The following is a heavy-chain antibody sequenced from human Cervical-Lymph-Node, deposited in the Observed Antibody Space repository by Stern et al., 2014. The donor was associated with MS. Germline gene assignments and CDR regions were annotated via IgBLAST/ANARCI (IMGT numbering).Heavy chain of an antibody. CDR3: ARGLGYFQD. D-gene: IGHD7-27*01. J-gene: IGHJ1*01. CDR1: GYSFTDYG. CDR2: ITTYNGDT. Sequence: QVQLVQSGVEGKKPGASVKVSCKASGYSFTDYGITWVRQAPGQGLEWMGWITTYNGDTKYAEKVRGRVTMTADTSTSTVYMELRSLKSDDTAVYYCARGLGYFQDWGQGTLITVSS. V-gene: IGHV1-18*04.